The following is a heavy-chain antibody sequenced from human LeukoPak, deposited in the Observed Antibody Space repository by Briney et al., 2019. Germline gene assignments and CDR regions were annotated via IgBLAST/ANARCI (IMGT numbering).Heavy chain of an antibody. CDR1: GFTVSSNY. V-gene: IGHV3-53*01. D-gene: IGHD2-15*01. Sequence: GGSLRLSCAASGFTVSSNYMSWVRQAPGQGLEWVSVIYSGGSTYYADSVKGRFTISRDNSKNTLYLQRNSLRAEDTAVYYCARGGTFPIFDYWGQGTLVTVSS. J-gene: IGHJ4*02. CDR3: ARGGTFPIFDY. CDR2: IYSGGST.